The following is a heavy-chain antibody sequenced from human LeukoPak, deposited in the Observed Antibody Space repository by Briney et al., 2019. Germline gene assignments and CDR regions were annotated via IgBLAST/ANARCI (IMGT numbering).Heavy chain of an antibody. CDR1: GGSISSYY. Sequence: PSGTLSLTCTVSGGSISSYYWSWIRQPPGKGLEWIGYIYYSGSTNYNPSLKSRVTISVDTSKNQFSLKLSSVTAADTAVYYCAREVGGQQLVQGYYYYMDVWGKGTTVTVSS. CDR2: IYYSGST. J-gene: IGHJ6*03. CDR3: AREVGGQQLVQGYYYYMDV. D-gene: IGHD6-13*01. V-gene: IGHV4-59*01.